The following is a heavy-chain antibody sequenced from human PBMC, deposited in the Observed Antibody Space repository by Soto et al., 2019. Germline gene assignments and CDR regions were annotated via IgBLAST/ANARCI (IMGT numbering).Heavy chain of an antibody. CDR3: ARRSMRVYYDSSGYYDY. D-gene: IGHD3-22*01. V-gene: IGHV3-66*04. J-gene: IGHJ4*02. CDR1: GFTVSSNY. CDR2: IYSGGST. Sequence: AGSLRLSCAASGFTVSSNYMSWVRQAPGKGLEWVSVIYSGGSTYYADSVKGRFTISRDNSKNTLYLQMNSLRAEDTAVYYCARRSMRVYYDSSGYYDYWGQGTLVTVS.